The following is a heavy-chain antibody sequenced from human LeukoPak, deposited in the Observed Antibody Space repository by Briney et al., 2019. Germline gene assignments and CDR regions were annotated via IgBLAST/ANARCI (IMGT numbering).Heavy chain of an antibody. J-gene: IGHJ4*02. V-gene: IGHV4-39*01. CDR1: GVSISSSISY. D-gene: IGHD2-2*01. Sequence: PSETLSLTCTVSGVSISSSISYWGWIRQPPGKGLEWIGSIYYSGSTYYNPSLKSRVTIFVDTSNNQFSLKLSSVTAADTAVYYCARQRYCSSTNCYGFDFWGQGTLVTVSS. CDR2: IYYSGST. CDR3: ARQRYCSSTNCYGFDF.